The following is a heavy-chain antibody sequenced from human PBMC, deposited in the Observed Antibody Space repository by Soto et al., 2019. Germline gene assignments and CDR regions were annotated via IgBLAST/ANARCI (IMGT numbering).Heavy chain of an antibody. CDR3: ARKSITIFGVVKNWFDP. CDR2: INHSGST. J-gene: IGHJ5*02. CDR1: GGSFSGYY. V-gene: IGHV4-34*01. Sequence: PSETLSLTCAVYGGSFSGYYWSWIRQPPGKGLEWIGEINHSGSTNYNPSLKSRVTISVDTSKNQFSLKLSSVTAADTAVYYCARKSITIFGVVKNWFDPWGQGTLVTVSS. D-gene: IGHD3-3*01.